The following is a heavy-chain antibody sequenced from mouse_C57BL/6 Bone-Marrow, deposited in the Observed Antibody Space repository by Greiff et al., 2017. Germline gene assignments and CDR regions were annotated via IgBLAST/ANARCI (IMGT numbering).Heavy chain of an antibody. D-gene: IGHD2-4*01. J-gene: IGHJ3*01. CDR1: GYTFTSSD. CDR3: ARPLYYDYDVFAY. Sequence: VQLQQSGPELVKPGASVKLSCKASGYTFTSSDLNWVKQRPGQGLGWIGWIYPRDGSTKYNEKFKGKATLTVDTSSSTAYMERHSLTSEDSAVYFCARPLYYDYDVFAYWGQGTLVTVSA. CDR2: IYPRDGST. V-gene: IGHV1-85*01.